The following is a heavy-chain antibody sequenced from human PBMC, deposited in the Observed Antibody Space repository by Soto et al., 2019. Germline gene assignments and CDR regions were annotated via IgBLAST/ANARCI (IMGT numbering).Heavy chain of an antibody. CDR2: ISYDGSNK. J-gene: IGHJ4*02. Sequence: PGGSLRLSCAASGFTFSSYGMHWVRQAPGKGLEWVAVISYDGSNKYYADSVKGRFTNSRDNSKNTLYLQMNSLRAEDTAVYYCAKVHTHGVAVAGSFDYWGQGTLVTVAS. CDR3: AKVHTHGVAVAGSFDY. CDR1: GFTFSSYG. D-gene: IGHD6-19*01. V-gene: IGHV3-30*18.